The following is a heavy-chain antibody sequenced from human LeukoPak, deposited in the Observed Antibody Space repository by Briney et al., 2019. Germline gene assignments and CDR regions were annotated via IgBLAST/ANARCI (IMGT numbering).Heavy chain of an antibody. V-gene: IGHV3-30*18. J-gene: IGHJ4*02. CDR1: GFTFSSYG. D-gene: IGHD2-15*01. CDR2: ISYDGSNK. Sequence: PGGSLRLSCAASGFTFSSYGMHWVRQAPGKGLEWVAVISYDGSNKYYADSVKGRFTISRDNSKNTLYLQMNSLRAEDTAVYYCAKDRAPGAVAATDYWGQGTLVTVSS. CDR3: AKDRAPGAVAATDY.